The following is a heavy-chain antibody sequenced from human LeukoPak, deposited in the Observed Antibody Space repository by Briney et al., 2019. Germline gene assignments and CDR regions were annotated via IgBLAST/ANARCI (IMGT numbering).Heavy chain of an antibody. Sequence: GRSLRLSCAASGFTFSSYAMHWVRQAPGKGLEWVAVISYDGSNEYYADSVKGRFTISRDNSKNTLYLQMNSLRAEDTAVYYCARVRIPRWGDYFDYWGQGTLVTVSS. J-gene: IGHJ4*02. CDR1: GFTFSSYA. V-gene: IGHV3-30-3*01. CDR3: ARVRIPRWGDYFDY. D-gene: IGHD3-10*01. CDR2: ISYDGSNE.